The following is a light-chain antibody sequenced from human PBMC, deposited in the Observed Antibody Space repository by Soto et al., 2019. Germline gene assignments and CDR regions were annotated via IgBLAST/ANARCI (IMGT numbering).Light chain of an antibody. Sequence: SYELTQPPSVSVSPGQTASITCSGDKLGDTYACWYQQKPGQSPVLAIYQDTKRPSGIPERFSGSNSGNTATLTISGTQAMDEADYYCQAWDSSTVVFGGGTKLTVL. CDR1: KLGDTY. V-gene: IGLV3-1*01. CDR3: QAWDSSTVV. J-gene: IGLJ2*01. CDR2: QDT.